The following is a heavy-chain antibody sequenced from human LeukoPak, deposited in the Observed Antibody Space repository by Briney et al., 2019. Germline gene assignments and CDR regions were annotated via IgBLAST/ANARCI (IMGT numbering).Heavy chain of an antibody. Sequence: GSLRLSCAASGFTFSDYWMSWIRQPPGKGLEWIGEINHSGSTNYNPSLKSRVTISVDTSKNQFSLKLSSVTAADTAVYYCARGSSRKYYFDYWGQGTLVTVSS. CDR3: ARGSSRKYYFDY. J-gene: IGHJ4*02. CDR2: INHSGST. CDR1: GFTFSDYW. V-gene: IGHV4-34*01.